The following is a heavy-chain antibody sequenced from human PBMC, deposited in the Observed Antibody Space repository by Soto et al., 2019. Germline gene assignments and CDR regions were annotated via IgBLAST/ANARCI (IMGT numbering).Heavy chain of an antibody. CDR2: IIPIFGTA. Sequence: SVKNSCKASGGTFSSYAISWVRQAPGQGLEWMGGIIPIFGTANYAQKFQGRVTITADESTSTAYMELSSLRSEDTAVYYCARTPSRYSCSASQGFDYWGQGTLVTVSS. J-gene: IGHJ4*02. V-gene: IGHV1-69*13. CDR3: ARTPSRYSCSASQGFDY. CDR1: GGTFSSYA. D-gene: IGHD6-6*01.